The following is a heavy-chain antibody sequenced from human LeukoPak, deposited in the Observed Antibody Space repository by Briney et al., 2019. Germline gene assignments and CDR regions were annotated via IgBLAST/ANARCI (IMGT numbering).Heavy chain of an antibody. CDR2: INPNSGGT. CDR3: ARDPSRYRSIDY. CDR1: GYTFTGYY. D-gene: IGHD1-26*01. Sequence: ASVKVSCKASGYTFTGYYMHWVRQAPGQGLEWVGWINPNSGGTNYAQKFERRVTMTRDPSISTAYMELSRLRSDDTAVYYCARDPSRYRSIDYWGQGTLVTVSS. J-gene: IGHJ4*02. V-gene: IGHV1-2*02.